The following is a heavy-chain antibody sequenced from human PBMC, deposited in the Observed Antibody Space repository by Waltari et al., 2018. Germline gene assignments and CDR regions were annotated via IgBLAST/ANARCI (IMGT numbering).Heavy chain of an antibody. CDR1: GFTFSSYA. D-gene: IGHD4-17*01. V-gene: IGHV3-30-3*01. CDR3: ARDHDYGDYQEIIWYFDL. CDR2: ISYDGSNK. J-gene: IGHJ2*01. Sequence: QVQLVESGGGVVQPGRSLRLSCAASGFTFSSYAMHWVRQAPGKGLEWVAVISYDGSNKYYADSVKGRFTISRDNSKNTLYLQMNSLRAEDTAVYYCARDHDYGDYQEIIWYFDLWGRGTLVTVSS.